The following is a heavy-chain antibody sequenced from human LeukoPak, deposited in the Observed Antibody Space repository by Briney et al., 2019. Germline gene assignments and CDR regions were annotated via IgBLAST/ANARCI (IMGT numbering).Heavy chain of an antibody. V-gene: IGHV3-23*01. D-gene: IGHD4-17*01. Sequence: GGSLRLSCVASGFSFHSYAMTWVRQAPGKGLEWVSGISGSGVSTHYADSVKGRFTISRDNPKSTLYAQMNSLRAEDTAVYFCARVIDYGALDACDIWGQGTMVTVSS. CDR1: GFSFHSYA. CDR2: ISGSGVST. J-gene: IGHJ3*02. CDR3: ARVIDYGALDACDI.